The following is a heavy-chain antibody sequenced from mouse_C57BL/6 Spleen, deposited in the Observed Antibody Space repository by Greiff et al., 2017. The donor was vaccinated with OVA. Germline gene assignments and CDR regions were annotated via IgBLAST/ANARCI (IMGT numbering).Heavy chain of an antibody. J-gene: IGHJ4*01. V-gene: IGHV1-64*01. D-gene: IGHD2-5*01. CDR3: APYYSNYDYAMDY. CDR2: IHPNSGST. Sequence: QVQLKQPGAELVKPGASVKLSCKASGYTFTSYWMHWVKQRPGQGLEWIGMIHPNSGSTNYNEKFKSKATLTVDKSSSTAYMQLSSLTSEDSAVYYCAPYYSNYDYAMDYWGQGTSVTVSS. CDR1: GYTFTSYW.